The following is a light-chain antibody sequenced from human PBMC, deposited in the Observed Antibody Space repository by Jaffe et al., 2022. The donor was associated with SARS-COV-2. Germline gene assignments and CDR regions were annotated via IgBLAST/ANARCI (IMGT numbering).Light chain of an antibody. J-gene: IGKJ1*01. CDR3: QQYGSSPV. V-gene: IGKV3-20*01. CDR2: GAS. CDR1: QSVSSNY. Sequence: EIVLTQSPGTLSLSPGERGTLSCRASQSVSSNYLAWYQQKPGQAPRLLIYGASSRATGIPDRFSGSGSGTDFTLTISRLEPEDFAVYYCQQYGSSPVFGQGTKVEIK.